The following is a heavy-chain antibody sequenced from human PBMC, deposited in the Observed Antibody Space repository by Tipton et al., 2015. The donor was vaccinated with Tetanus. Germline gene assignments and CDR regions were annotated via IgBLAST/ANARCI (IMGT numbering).Heavy chain of an antibody. D-gene: IGHD3-22*01. V-gene: IGHV4-31*03. J-gene: IGHJ4*02. Sequence: TLSLTCTVSGGSINSGGYYWSWLRQHPGKGLEWIGYIYYTGNTYYNPSLESRLTISIDTSKNQFSLELTSVTAADTAVYYCARDSYYSSRWSFADYWGQGTLVTVSS. CDR2: IYYTGNT. CDR1: GGSINSGGYY. CDR3: ARDSYYSSRWSFADY.